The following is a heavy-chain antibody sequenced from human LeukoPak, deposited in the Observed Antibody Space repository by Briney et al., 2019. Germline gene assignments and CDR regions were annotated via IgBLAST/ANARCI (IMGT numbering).Heavy chain of an antibody. CDR1: GYTFTGYY. D-gene: IGHD6-6*01. V-gene: IGHV1-2*06. CDR3: ARGSPSSSLYYYYMDV. J-gene: IGHJ6*03. Sequence: ASVKVSCKASGYTFTGYYMHWVRQAPGQGLEWMGRINPNSGGTNYAQKFQGRVTMTRDTSISTAYMELSRLRSEDTAVYYCARGSPSSSLYYYYMDVWGKGTTVTVSS. CDR2: INPNSGGT.